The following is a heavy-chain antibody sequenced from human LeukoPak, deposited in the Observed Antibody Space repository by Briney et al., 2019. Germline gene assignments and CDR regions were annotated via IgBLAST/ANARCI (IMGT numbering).Heavy chain of an antibody. CDR3: TRLGTGDYGDDRFDY. CDR2: IKANANNYAT. CDR1: GFTFSASA. Sequence: PGGSLRLSCAASGFTFSASAIQWVRQAPGKGLEWGRRIKANANNYATAYSTSVKVQVTISRDDSKNTAYLQMNRLRTEDTAVYLCTRLGTGDYGDDRFDYGCQGTRIVVSS. J-gene: IGHJ4*02. V-gene: IGHV3-73*01. D-gene: IGHD4-17*01.